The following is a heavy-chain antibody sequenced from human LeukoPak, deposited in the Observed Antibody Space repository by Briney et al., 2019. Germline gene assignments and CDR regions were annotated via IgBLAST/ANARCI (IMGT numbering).Heavy chain of an antibody. J-gene: IGHJ4*02. Sequence: GESLKISCKASGYSFTSYWIGWVRQMPGKGLEWMGIFYPGDSHTKYSPSFQGLVTISADKSISTAYLPWSSLKASDTAMYYCARLGYSYGYGWGQGTLVTVSS. CDR1: GYSFTSYW. CDR3: ARLGYSYGYG. V-gene: IGHV5-51*01. D-gene: IGHD5-18*01. CDR2: FYPGDSHT.